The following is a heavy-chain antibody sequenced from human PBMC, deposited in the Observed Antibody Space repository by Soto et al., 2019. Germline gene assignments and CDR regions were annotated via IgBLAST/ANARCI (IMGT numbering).Heavy chain of an antibody. V-gene: IGHV4-4*07. J-gene: IGHJ4*02. D-gene: IGHD5-18*01. CDR3: ARATAMGTGVLFDY. Sequence: PSDTLSLTSTVSGGSISIYYWSSLRQPAGKGLEWIGRIYTSGSTNYKPSLKSRVTMAVDTSKNQFSLKLSSVTAADTAVYYCARATAMGTGVLFDYWGQGTLVT. CDR1: GGSISIYY. CDR2: IYTSGST.